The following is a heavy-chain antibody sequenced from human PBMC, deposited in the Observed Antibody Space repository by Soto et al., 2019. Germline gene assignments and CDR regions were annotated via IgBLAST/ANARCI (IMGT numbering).Heavy chain of an antibody. CDR1: GYTFTGYY. CDR2: INPNSGGT. V-gene: IGHV1-2*02. Sequence: QVQLVQSGAEVKKPGASVKVSCKASGYTFTGYYMHWVRQAPGQGLEWMGWINPNSGGTNYAQKFQGRVTMTRDTSISTAYMELSRLRSDDTAVYYCARDAPEWWEHHGAFDYWGQGTLVTVSS. J-gene: IGHJ4*02. CDR3: ARDAPEWWEHHGAFDY. D-gene: IGHD1-26*01.